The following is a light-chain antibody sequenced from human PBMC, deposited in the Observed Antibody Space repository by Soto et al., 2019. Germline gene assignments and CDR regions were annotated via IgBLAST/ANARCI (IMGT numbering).Light chain of an antibody. CDR3: QQYGSSPRT. V-gene: IGKV3-20*01. CDR2: GAS. CDR1: QSVSSNY. J-gene: IGKJ1*01. Sequence: EIVLTQSPGTLSLSPGERATLSCRASQSVSSNYLAWYQQKPGQAPRLLIYGASSRATGIPDRFSGSGSGTVFTLSISRLESEDFAVYYCQQYGSSPRTFGQGTK.